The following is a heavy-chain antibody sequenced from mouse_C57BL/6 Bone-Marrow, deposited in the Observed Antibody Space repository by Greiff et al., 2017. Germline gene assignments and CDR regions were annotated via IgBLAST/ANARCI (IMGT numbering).Heavy chain of an antibody. CDR3: ARGTPWYVDV. CDR1: GFNIKDYY. V-gene: IGHV14-2*01. Sequence: EVQLQQSGAELVKPGASVKLSCTASGFNIKDYYMHWVKQRTEKGLEWIGRIDPEDGETKYAPKFPGKATITADTSSNTAYLQLSSLTSEDTAVYYCARGTPWYVDVWGTGTTVTVSS. J-gene: IGHJ1*03. D-gene: IGHD2-14*01. CDR2: IDPEDGET.